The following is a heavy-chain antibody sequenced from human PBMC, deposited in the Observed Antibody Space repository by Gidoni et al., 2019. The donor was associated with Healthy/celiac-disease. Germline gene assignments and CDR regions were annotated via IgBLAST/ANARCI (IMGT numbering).Heavy chain of an antibody. CDR2: VYYRGTT. J-gene: IGHJ4*02. V-gene: IGHV4-39*07. CDR1: GGSVSNADYY. Sequence: QLHLQESGPRLVRPSETLFLTCTVSGGSVSNADYYWGWIRQSPGKGLEWIGTVYYRGTTYYNPSLKSRVTISPDTSQNQFSLRLSSVTAADTAVYYCARDVRYSSSWSHFDFWGQGTLVTVSS. D-gene: IGHD6-13*01. CDR3: ARDVRYSSSWSHFDF.